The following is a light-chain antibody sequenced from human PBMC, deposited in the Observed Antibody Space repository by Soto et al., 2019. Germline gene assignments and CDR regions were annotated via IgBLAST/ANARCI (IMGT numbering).Light chain of an antibody. CDR2: GTS. Sequence: EIVLTQSPATLSLSPGKRATLSCRASQSVSSTYLAWYQQQPGQAPRLLMSGTSNRATGTPDRFSGSGSGTDFTLTISRLESEVFAVYSCYPYGSPPIPFGRGIRLKI. CDR1: QSVSSTY. J-gene: IGKJ5*01. V-gene: IGKV3-20*01. CDR3: YPYGSPPIP.